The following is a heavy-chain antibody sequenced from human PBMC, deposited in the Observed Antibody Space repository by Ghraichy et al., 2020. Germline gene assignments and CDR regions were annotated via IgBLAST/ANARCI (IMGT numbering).Heavy chain of an antibody. Sequence: GSLSLTCTVSGASISSYYWSRIRQPPGKGLEWIGYIYYTGDTNSNPSLKSRVTISVDTSKTQFSLKLSSVTAADMAVYYCARHRGGGGKDYFDNWGQGTLVTVSS. V-gene: IGHV4-59*08. CDR1: GASISSYY. CDR3: ARHRGGGGKDYFDN. CDR2: IYYTGDT. J-gene: IGHJ4*02. D-gene: IGHD4-23*01.